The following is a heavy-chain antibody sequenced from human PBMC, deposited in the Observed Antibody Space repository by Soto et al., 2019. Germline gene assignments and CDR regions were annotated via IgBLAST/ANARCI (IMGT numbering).Heavy chain of an antibody. CDR1: GYTFTSYY. J-gene: IGHJ4*02. CDR3: ARDEGWLHPSYYFDY. CDR2: INPSGGST. D-gene: IGHD5-12*01. Sequence: ASVNVSCKASGYTFTSYYMHWVRQAPGQGLEWMGIINPSGGSTSYAQKFQGRVTMTRDTSTSTVYMELSSLRSEDTAVYYCARDEGWLHPSYYFDYWGQGTLVTVS. V-gene: IGHV1-46*01.